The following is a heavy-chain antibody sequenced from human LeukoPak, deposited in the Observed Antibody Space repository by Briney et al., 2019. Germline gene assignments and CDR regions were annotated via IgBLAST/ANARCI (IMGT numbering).Heavy chain of an antibody. J-gene: IGHJ4*02. D-gene: IGHD6-6*01. CDR2: ISSSGSTI. V-gene: IGHV3-48*03. CDR1: GFTFSSYE. CDR3: ARGPIAARLCFDY. Sequence: PGGSLRLSCAASGFTFSSYEMNWVRQAPGKGLEWVSYISSSGSTIYYADSVKGRFTISRDNAKNSLYLQMNSLRAEDTAVYYCARGPIAARLCFDYWGQGTLVTVSS.